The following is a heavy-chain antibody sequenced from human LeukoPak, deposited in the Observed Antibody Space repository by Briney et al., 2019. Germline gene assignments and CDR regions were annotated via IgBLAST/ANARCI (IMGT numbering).Heavy chain of an antibody. CDR3: ARVRGSGSYFADS. D-gene: IGHD1-26*01. J-gene: IGHJ4*02. CDR1: GFTFSNFG. Sequence: GGSLRLSCAASGFTFSNFGMHWVRQAPGKGLEWVAFIRSDGGIKYYADSVKGRFTISRDNSKNTLYLQMNSLRAEDTAVYYCARVRGSGSYFADSWGQGTLVTVSS. CDR2: IRSDGGIK. V-gene: IGHV3-30*02.